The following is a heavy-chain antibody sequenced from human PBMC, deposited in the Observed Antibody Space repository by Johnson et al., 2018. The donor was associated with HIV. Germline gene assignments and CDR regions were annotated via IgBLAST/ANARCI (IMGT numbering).Heavy chain of an antibody. J-gene: IGHJ3*02. CDR3: ARDGDNPRI. CDR1: GFSFSTYW. D-gene: IGHD7-27*01. Sequence: VQLVESGGGLVQPGGSLRLSCAASGFSFSTYWMHWVRQAPGKGLVWVSRINSDGSNTTYADSVKGRFTISRDNAKNTLYLQMNSLTTEDTAVYYCARDGDNPRIWGQGTMVTVSS. CDR2: INSDGSNT. V-gene: IGHV3-74*01.